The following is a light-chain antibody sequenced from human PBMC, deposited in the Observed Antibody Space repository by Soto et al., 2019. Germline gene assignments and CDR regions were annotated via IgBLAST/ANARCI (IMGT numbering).Light chain of an antibody. CDR3: DLYTRAPPYV. Sequence: QSVLAQPASVSGSPGQSITISCTGTSGFGGSFSLVSWYQQHPGKAPKVMISEGHTRPSGVPDRSSGSTSVNSASLTISGLQADDEATYSCDLYTRAPPYVFATGTKI. CDR2: EGH. V-gene: IGLV2-23*01. J-gene: IGLJ1*01. CDR1: SGFGGSFSL.